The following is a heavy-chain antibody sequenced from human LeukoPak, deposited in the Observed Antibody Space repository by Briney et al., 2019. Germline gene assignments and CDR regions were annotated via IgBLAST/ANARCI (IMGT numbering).Heavy chain of an antibody. V-gene: IGHV1-2*02. D-gene: IGHD1-26*01. Sequence: ASVKVSCKAPCYTFIRYGISWGRQATGQGLEWMGWINPNSGDTNYAQKVQGRVTMTRDTSITTAYIELSSLRSDDTAVYYCARLGATTYDYWGQGTLVTVSS. CDR2: INPNSGDT. CDR1: CYTFIRYG. CDR3: ARLGATTYDY. J-gene: IGHJ4*02.